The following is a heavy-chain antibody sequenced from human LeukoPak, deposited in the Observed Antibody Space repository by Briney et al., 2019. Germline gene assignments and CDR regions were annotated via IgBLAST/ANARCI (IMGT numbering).Heavy chain of an antibody. D-gene: IGHD2-2*01. Sequence: SETLSLTCTVSGGSISSGGYYWSWIRQHPEKGLEWIGYIYYSGSTYYNPSLKSRVTISVDTSKNQFSLKLSSVTAADTAVYYCARGDVVPAAHWGQGTLVTVSS. CDR1: GGSISSGGYY. V-gene: IGHV4-31*03. CDR2: IYYSGST. CDR3: ARGDVVPAAH. J-gene: IGHJ4*02.